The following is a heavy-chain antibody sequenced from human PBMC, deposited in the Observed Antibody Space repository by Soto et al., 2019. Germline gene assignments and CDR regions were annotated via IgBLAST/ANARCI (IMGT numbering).Heavy chain of an antibody. CDR1: GGTFSSYT. CDR2: IIPILGIA. Sequence: QVQLVQSGAEVKKPGSSVKVSCKASGGTFSSYTISWVRQAPGQGLEWMGRIIPILGIANYAQKFQGRVTITADKSTSTAYMVLSSLRSEDTAVYYCASHTTTVTTRYFDYWGQGTLVTVSS. D-gene: IGHD4-17*01. J-gene: IGHJ4*02. V-gene: IGHV1-69*02. CDR3: ASHTTTVTTRYFDY.